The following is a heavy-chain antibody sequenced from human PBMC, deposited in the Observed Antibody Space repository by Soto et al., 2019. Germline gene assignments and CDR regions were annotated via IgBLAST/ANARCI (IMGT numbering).Heavy chain of an antibody. CDR2: IIPIFGTA. J-gene: IGHJ3*02. V-gene: IGHV1-69*13. D-gene: IGHD3-22*01. CDR1: GYTFTSYG. Sequence: GASVKVSCKASGYTFTSYGISWVRQAPGQGLEWMGGIIPIFGTANYAQKFQGRVTITADESTSTAYMELSSLRSEDTAVYYCATTYYYDSSGPQGAFDIWGQGTMVTVSS. CDR3: ATTYYYDSSGPQGAFDI.